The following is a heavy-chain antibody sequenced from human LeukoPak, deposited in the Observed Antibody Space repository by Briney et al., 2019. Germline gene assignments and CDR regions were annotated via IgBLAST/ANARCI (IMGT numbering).Heavy chain of an antibody. J-gene: IGHJ4*02. CDR1: GGSFSGYF. CDR3: ARAGGTIFGVVTLRYYFDY. Sequence: SETLSLTCAVYGGSFSGYFWSWIRQPPGKGLEWIGEIDHSGSTNYNPSLKSRVTISVDTSKNQFSLKLSSVTAADTAVYYCARAGGTIFGVVTLRYYFDYWGQGTLVTVSS. V-gene: IGHV4-34*01. D-gene: IGHD3-3*01. CDR2: IDHSGST.